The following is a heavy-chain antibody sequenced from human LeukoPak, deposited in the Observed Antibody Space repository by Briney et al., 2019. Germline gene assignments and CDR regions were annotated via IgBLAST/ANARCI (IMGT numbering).Heavy chain of an antibody. V-gene: IGHV1-46*01. J-gene: IGHJ4*02. CDR3: APVRGGDYFDY. CDR1: GYTFTSYY. D-gene: IGHD2-2*01. CDR2: INPAGGST. Sequence: ASVKVSCTASGYTFTSYYIHWVRQAPGQGLEWMGTINPAGGSTTYAQKFQGSRLTLTRDTSTSTVYMELSSLRSEDTAVYYCAPVRGGDYFDYWGQGTQVTVSS.